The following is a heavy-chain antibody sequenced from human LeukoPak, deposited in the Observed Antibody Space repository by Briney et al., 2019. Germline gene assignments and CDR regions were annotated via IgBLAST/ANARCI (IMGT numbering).Heavy chain of an antibody. CDR1: GGSFSDYY. CDR2: INHSGST. V-gene: IGHV4-34*01. J-gene: IGHJ4*02. Sequence: SETLSLTRAVYGGSFSDYYWSWIRQPPGKGLEWIGEINHSGSTNYNPSLKSRVTMSVDTSKNQFSLRLSSVTATDTAVYYCATRRSGSHPYYWGQGTLVTVSS. CDR3: ATRRSGSHPYY. D-gene: IGHD1-26*01.